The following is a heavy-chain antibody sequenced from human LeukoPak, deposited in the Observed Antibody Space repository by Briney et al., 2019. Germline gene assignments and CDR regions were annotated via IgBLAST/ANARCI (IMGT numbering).Heavy chain of an antibody. CDR2: ISAYNGNT. CDR3: ARAPRSSGGYYDLDY. CDR1: GYTFTSYG. D-gene: IGHD3-22*01. Sequence: ASVKVSCKASGYTFTSYGISWVRQAPGQGLEWMGWISAYNGNTIYAQKLQGRVTMTTDTSTSTAYMELRSLRSDDTAVYYCARAPRSSGGYYDLDYWGQGTLVTVSS. J-gene: IGHJ4*02. V-gene: IGHV1-18*01.